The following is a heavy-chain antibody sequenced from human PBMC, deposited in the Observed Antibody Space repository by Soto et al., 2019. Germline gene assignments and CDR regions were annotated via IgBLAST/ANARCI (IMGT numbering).Heavy chain of an antibody. V-gene: IGHV4-39*01. CDR1: GGSIGSSSNY. CDR2: ICYSGNT. J-gene: IGHJ4*02. Sequence: PSETLSLTCTVSGGSIGSSSNYWGWIRQPPGKGLEWIGTICYSGNTYYSPSLKSRVTISVDTSKNQFSLNLSSMTAADTAVYFWARLNRGGCSCPSCHVDFWGQGKLVT. D-gene: IGHD2-2*01. CDR3: ARLNRGGCSCPSCHVDF.